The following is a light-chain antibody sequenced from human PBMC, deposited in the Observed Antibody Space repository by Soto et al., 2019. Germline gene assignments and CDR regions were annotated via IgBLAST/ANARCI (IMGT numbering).Light chain of an antibody. CDR2: EVS. CDR1: RSDVGAYNY. V-gene: IGLV2-14*01. CDR3: SSLTTSYTYV. Sequence: VPPPPSPLSRSPGQSVAVSYTGTRSDVGAYNYISVYQQHPGKAPKLLLSEVSNRPSGLSDRFSGSKSGNTASLTISGLQAEDEADYYCSSLTTSYTYVFGTGTKVTVL. J-gene: IGLJ1*01.